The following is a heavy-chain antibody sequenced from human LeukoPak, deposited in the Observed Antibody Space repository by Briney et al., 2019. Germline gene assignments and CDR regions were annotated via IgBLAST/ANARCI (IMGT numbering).Heavy chain of an antibody. Sequence: ASVTVSCKASGYTFTGYYMHWVRQAPGQGLEWMGWINPNSGGTNYAQKFQGRVTMTRDTSISTAYMELSRLRSDDTAVYYCATLYGDYEVLYYWGQGTLVTVSS. V-gene: IGHV1-2*02. J-gene: IGHJ4*02. CDR1: GYTFTGYY. CDR3: ATLYGDYEVLYY. D-gene: IGHD4-17*01. CDR2: INPNSGGT.